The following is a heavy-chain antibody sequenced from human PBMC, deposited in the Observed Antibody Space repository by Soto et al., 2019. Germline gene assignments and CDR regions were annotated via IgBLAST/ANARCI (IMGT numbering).Heavy chain of an antibody. CDR3: ARAASLMYYYDSSGSLGY. V-gene: IGHV3-7*05. J-gene: IGHJ4*02. Sequence: GGSLRLSCAASGFTFSSYAMSWVRQAPGKGLEWMANIRDSGSETYYVDSVKGRFTISRDNAKNSLYLQMNSLRAEDTAVYYCARAASLMYYYDSSGSLGYWGQGTLVTVSS. CDR1: GFTFSSYA. D-gene: IGHD3-22*01. CDR2: IRDSGSET.